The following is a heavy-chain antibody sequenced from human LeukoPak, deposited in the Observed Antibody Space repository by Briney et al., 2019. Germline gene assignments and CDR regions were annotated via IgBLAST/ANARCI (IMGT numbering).Heavy chain of an antibody. Sequence: SETLSLTCTVSGGSISPYYWSWIRQPPGKGLEWIGYIYYSGSTNYNPSLKSRVTISVDKSKNQFSLKLSSVTAADTAVYYCARDQNYYDSSGYYYVRRGGAFDIWGQGTMVTVSS. D-gene: IGHD3-22*01. J-gene: IGHJ3*02. V-gene: IGHV4-59*12. CDR3: ARDQNYYDSSGYYYVRRGGAFDI. CDR1: GGSISPYY. CDR2: IYYSGST.